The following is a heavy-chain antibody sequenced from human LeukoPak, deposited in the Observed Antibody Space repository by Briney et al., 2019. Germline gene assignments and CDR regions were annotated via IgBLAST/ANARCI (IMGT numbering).Heavy chain of an antibody. CDR3: AKDLRVYCSSTSCEGFDY. V-gene: IGHV3-30*02. CDR1: GFTFSSYG. CDR2: IRYDGSNK. Sequence: PGGSLRLSCAASGFTFSSYGMHWVRQAPGKGLEWVAFIRYDGSNKYYADSVKGRFTISRDNSKNTLYLQMNSLRAEDTAVYYCAKDLRVYCSSTSCEGFDYWGQGTLVTVSS. J-gene: IGHJ4*02. D-gene: IGHD2-2*01.